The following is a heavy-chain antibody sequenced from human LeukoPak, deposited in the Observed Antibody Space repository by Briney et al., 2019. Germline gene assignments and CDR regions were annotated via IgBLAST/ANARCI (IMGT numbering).Heavy chain of an antibody. CDR1: GFTFSSYW. D-gene: IGHD6-13*01. Sequence: PGGSLRLSCAASGFTFSSYWMSWVRQAPGKGLEWVSGISWNSGSIGYADSVKGRFTISRDNAKNSLYLQMNSLRAEDTAVYYCARASIAAAGTGFDYWGQGTLVTVSS. CDR3: ARASIAAAGTGFDY. V-gene: IGHV3-20*04. CDR2: ISWNSGSI. J-gene: IGHJ4*02.